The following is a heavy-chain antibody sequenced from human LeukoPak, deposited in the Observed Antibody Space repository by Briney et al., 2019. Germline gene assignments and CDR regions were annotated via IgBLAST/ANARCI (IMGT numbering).Heavy chain of an antibody. D-gene: IGHD3-10*01. CDR1: GGSISTHY. CDR3: ARRGRGETRLRWFGRSASWFDP. J-gene: IGHJ5*02. Sequence: SETLSLTCTVSGGSISTHYCNWVRQPAGKGLEWIGRIYTSRGTNYNPSLTSRVTMSVDTSKNQFSLKLSSVTAADTAVYYCARRGRGETRLRWFGRSASWFDPWGQGTLVTVSS. V-gene: IGHV4-4*07. CDR2: IYTSRGT.